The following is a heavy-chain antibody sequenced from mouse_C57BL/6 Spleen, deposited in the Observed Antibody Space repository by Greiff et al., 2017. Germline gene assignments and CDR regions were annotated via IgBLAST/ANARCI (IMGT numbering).Heavy chain of an antibody. CDR1: GYTFTSYT. CDR2: INPSSGYT. D-gene: IGHD2-4*01. Sequence: VQLQQSGAELARPGASVKMSCKASGYTFTSYTMHWVKQRPGQGLEWIGYINPSSGYTKYNQKFKDKATLTADKSSSTAYMHRSSLTSEDSAVYYCARSHYDYGYAMGYWGQGTSVTVSS. CDR3: ARSHYDYGYAMGY. J-gene: IGHJ4*01. V-gene: IGHV1-4*01.